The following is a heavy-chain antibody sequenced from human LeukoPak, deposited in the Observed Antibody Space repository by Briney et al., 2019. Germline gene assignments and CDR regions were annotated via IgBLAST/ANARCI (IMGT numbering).Heavy chain of an antibody. CDR1: GGTFSSYA. V-gene: IGHV1-69*13. CDR3: ARGIYDSSGYYKALDY. J-gene: IGHJ4*02. D-gene: IGHD3-22*01. CDR2: IIPIFGTA. Sequence: AASVKVSCKASGGTFSSYAISWVRQAPGQGLEWMGGIIPIFGTANYAQKFQGRVTITADESTSTAYMELSSLRSEDTAVYYCARGIYDSSGYYKALDYWGQGTLVTVSS.